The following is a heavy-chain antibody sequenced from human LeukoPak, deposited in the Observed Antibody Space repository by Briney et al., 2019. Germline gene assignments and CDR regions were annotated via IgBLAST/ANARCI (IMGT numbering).Heavy chain of an antibody. Sequence: SETLSLTCTVSGGSISSSSYYWSWIRQHPGKGLEWIGYIYYSGSTYYNPSLKSRVTISVDTSKNQFSLKLSSVTAADTAVYYCARVSLEMATTDDAFDIWGQGTMVTVSS. CDR2: IYYSGST. V-gene: IGHV4-31*03. D-gene: IGHD5-24*01. CDR1: GGSISSSSYY. CDR3: ARVSLEMATTDDAFDI. J-gene: IGHJ3*02.